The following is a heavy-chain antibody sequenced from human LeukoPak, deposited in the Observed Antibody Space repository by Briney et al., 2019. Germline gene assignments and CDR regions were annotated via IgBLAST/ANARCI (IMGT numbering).Heavy chain of an antibody. CDR1: GFTFSIYS. J-gene: IGHJ4*02. CDR3: AKRAAAPGPTFDY. D-gene: IGHD6-13*01. Sequence: GGSLRLSCVASGFTFSIYSMTWVRQAPGKGLEWVSSISDSGGSTYYADSVKGRFTISRDNSKNTLYLHVDSLRTEDTAVYYCAKRAAAPGPTFDYWGQGVLVTVSS. CDR2: ISDSGGST. V-gene: IGHV3-23*01.